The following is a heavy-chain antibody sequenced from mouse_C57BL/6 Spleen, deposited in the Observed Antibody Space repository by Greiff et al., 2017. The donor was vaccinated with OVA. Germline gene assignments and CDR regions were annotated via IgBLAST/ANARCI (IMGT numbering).Heavy chain of an antibody. V-gene: IGHV1-59*01. CDR3: AGDYSNYWFAH. J-gene: IGHJ3*01. CDR2: IDPSDSYT. CDR1: GYTFTSYW. D-gene: IGHD2-5*01. Sequence: QVQLQQPGAELVRPGTSVKLSCKASGYTFTSYWMHWVKQRPGQGLEWIGVIDPSDSYTNYNQKFKGKATLTVDTSSSTAYMQLSSLTSEDSAVYYCAGDYSNYWFAHWGQGTLVTVSA.